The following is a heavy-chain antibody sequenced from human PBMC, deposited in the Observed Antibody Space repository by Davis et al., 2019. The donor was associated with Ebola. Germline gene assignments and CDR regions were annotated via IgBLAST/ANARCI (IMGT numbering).Heavy chain of an antibody. J-gene: IGHJ4*02. CDR1: GGTFSSYA. CDR3: ARVQEVDY. CDR2: IIPIFGTA. V-gene: IGHV1-69*05. Sequence: AASVTVSCKASGGTFSSYAISWVRQAPGQGLEWMGGIIPIFGTANYAQKFQGRVTITRDTSASTAYMELSSLRSEDKAVYYCARVQEVDYWGQGTLVTVSS.